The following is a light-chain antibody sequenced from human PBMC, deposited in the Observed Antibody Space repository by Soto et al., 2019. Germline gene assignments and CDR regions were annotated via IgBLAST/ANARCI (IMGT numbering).Light chain of an antibody. V-gene: IGKV3-15*01. CDR3: EEYNNWART. J-gene: IGKJ1*01. CDR1: QSVSNN. Sequence: EIVMTQSPATLSVSPGETATLSCRASQSVSNNLAWYQQKPVQAPRLLMYGASTRDTGIPARFSGSGSGTEFALTISSLQAADFAVYFCEEYNNWARTFGQGTKVEVE. CDR2: GAS.